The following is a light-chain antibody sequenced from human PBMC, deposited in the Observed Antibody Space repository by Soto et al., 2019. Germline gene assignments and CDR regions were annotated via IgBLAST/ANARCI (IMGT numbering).Light chain of an antibody. Sequence: QSALTQPASVSGSPGQSVTISCTGSSSDVGGYSYVSWYQQYPGKAPKLMIYEVTDRPSGISDRFSASKSGNTASLTSSGLQAEDEADYYCSSYTSSATYVFGTGTKLTVL. J-gene: IGLJ1*01. CDR2: EVT. V-gene: IGLV2-14*01. CDR3: SSYTSSATYV. CDR1: SSDVGGYSY.